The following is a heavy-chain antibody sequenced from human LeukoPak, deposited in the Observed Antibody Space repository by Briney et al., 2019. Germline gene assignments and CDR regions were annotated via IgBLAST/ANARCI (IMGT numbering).Heavy chain of an antibody. Sequence: SETLSLTCAVSGGSISGYYWSWIRQPPGKGLEWIGYIYYRGTTNYNPSLKSRVTISVDTSKNQFSLKLSSVTAADTAVYFCARESPGSYFDYWGQGTLVTVSS. CDR3: ARESPGSYFDY. V-gene: IGHV4-59*01. CDR1: GGSISGYY. D-gene: IGHD3-10*01. CDR2: IYYRGTT. J-gene: IGHJ4*02.